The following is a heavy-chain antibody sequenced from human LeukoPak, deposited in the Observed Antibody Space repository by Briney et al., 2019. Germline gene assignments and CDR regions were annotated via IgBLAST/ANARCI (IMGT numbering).Heavy chain of an antibody. J-gene: IGHJ4*02. D-gene: IGHD1-26*01. Sequence: ASVKVSCKASGGTFSSYAISWVRQAPGQGLEWMGGIIPIFGTANYAQKFQGRVTITADESTSTAYMELSSLRSEDTAVYYCAARDNFSGSYNFDYWGQGTLVTVSS. V-gene: IGHV1-69*13. CDR2: IIPIFGTA. CDR3: AARDNFSGSYNFDY. CDR1: GGTFSSYA.